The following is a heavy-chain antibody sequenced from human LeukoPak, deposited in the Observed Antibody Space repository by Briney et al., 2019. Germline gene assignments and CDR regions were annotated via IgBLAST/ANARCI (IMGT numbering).Heavy chain of an antibody. CDR3: ARVNPYYDSSGLHAFDI. J-gene: IGHJ3*02. CDR1: GGSISSYD. CDR2: IYYSGST. Sequence: SGTLSLTCAVSGGSISSYDWSWIRQPPGKGLEWIWYIYYSGSTNYYASLKSRVTISLDTSTNQFSLKLSSVTAADTAVYYCARVNPYYDSSGLHAFDIWGQGTMVTVSS. D-gene: IGHD3-22*01. V-gene: IGHV4-59*01.